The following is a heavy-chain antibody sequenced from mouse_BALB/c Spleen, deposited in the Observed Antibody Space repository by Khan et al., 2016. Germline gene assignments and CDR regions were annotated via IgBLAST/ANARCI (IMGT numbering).Heavy chain of an antibody. D-gene: IGHD1-1*01. CDR1: GYAFSSYW. V-gene: IGHV1-80*01. J-gene: IGHJ3*01. CDR3: ASGTPLAN. CDR2: IYPGDGDT. Sequence: VQLQESGAELVRPGSSVKISCKASGYAFSSYWMNWVKQRPGQGLEWIGQIYPGDGDTYYNGKCKGKVTLTADKSSSTAYMQLSSLTSADSAVYFCASGTPLANWGQGTLVTVSA.